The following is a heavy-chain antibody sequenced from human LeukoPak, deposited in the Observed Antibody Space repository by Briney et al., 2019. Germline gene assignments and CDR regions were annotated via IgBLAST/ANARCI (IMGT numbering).Heavy chain of an antibody. V-gene: IGHV1-8*01. CDR3: ARGSVWYYDFWSGYSNYFDY. CDR1: GYTFTSYD. CDR2: MNPNSGNT. D-gene: IGHD3-3*01. J-gene: IGHJ4*02. Sequence: ASVKVSCKASGYTFTSYDINWVRQATGQGLEWMGWMNPNSGNTGYAQKFQGRVTMTRNTSISTAYMELSSLRSEDTAVYYCARGSVWYYDFWSGYSNYFDYWGQGTLVTVSP.